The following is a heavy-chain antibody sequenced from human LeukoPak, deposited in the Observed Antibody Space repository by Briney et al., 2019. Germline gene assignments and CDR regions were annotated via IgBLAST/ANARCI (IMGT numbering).Heavy chain of an antibody. CDR3: ARATQGSGRGD. CDR1: GYTFTGSY. J-gene: IGHJ4*02. CDR2: INPNSGGT. Sequence: ASVKVSCKASGYTFTGSYMHWVRQAPGQGLEWMGWINPNSGGTNYAQKFQSRVTVTSDTSISTAYMELSSLTSDDTAVYYCARATQGSGRGDWGQGTLVSVSS. V-gene: IGHV1-2*02. D-gene: IGHD2-15*01.